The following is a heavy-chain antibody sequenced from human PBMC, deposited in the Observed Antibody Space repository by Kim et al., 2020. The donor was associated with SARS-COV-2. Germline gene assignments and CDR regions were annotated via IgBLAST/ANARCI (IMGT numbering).Heavy chain of an antibody. V-gene: IGHV1-3*01. CDR2: INAGNGNT. Sequence: ASVKVSCKASGYTFTSYAMHWVRQAPGQRLEWMGWINAGNGNTKYSQKFQGRVTITRDTSASTAYMELSSLRSEDTAVYYCAGDSRIFGVVVDPWGQGTLVTVSS. J-gene: IGHJ5*02. CDR3: AGDSRIFGVVVDP. CDR1: GYTFTSYA. D-gene: IGHD3-3*01.